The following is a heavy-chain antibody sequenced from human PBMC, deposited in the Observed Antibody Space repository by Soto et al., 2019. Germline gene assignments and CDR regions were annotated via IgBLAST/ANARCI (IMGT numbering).Heavy chain of an antibody. Sequence: QVQLVESGGGVVQPGRSLRLSCAASGFTFSSYGMHWVRQAPGKGLEWVAVIWYDGSNKYYADSVKGRFTISRDNSKNTLYLQMNSLRAEDTAVYYCARDFGGSGWYSAAFDIWGQGTMVTVSS. CDR1: GFTFSSYG. J-gene: IGHJ3*02. D-gene: IGHD6-19*01. CDR3: ARDFGGSGWYSAAFDI. CDR2: IWYDGSNK. V-gene: IGHV3-33*01.